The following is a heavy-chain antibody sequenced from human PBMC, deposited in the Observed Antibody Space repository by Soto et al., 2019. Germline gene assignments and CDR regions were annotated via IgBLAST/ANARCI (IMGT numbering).Heavy chain of an antibody. V-gene: IGHV4-30-2*01. J-gene: IGHJ4*02. CDR2: INHLETT. CDR3: ARGGGSDSFDY. D-gene: IGHD1-26*01. Sequence: PSGTLSLTCTVSGASISYGNYAWSWIRQTPGKGLEWIGYINHLETTFYNPSFESRLTLSIDRAKNQFSLNLNSMSAADRAVYFCARGGGSDSFDYWGQGILVTVSS. CDR1: GASISYGNYA.